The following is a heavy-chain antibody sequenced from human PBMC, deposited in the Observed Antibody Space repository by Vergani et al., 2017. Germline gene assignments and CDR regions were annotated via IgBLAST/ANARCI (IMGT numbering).Heavy chain of an antibody. CDR3: ARDTGDYYGSGSYYDINWFDP. CDR1: GGSFSGYY. V-gene: IGHV4-34*01. CDR2: INHSGST. Sequence: QVQLQQWGAGLLKPSETLSLTCAVYGGSFSGYYWSWIRQPPGKGLEWIGEINHSGSTNYNPSLKSRVTISVDTSKNQFSLKLSPVTAADTAVYYCARDTGDYYGSGSYYDINWFDPWGQGTLVTVSS. D-gene: IGHD3-10*01. J-gene: IGHJ5*02.